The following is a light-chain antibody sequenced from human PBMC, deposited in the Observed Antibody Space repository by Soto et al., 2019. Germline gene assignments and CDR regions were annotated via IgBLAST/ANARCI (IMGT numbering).Light chain of an antibody. CDR3: QHYGSSPTT. CDR1: QSVSSTY. V-gene: IGKV3-20*01. CDR2: GAS. Sequence: EIVLTQSPGTLSLSPGERATLSCRASQSVSSTYVGWYQQKPGRAPRLLIFGASSRATGIPDRFSGSGSGIDFTLTISSLEPKDFAVYYCQHYGSSPTTVGQGTKVDSK. J-gene: IGKJ1*01.